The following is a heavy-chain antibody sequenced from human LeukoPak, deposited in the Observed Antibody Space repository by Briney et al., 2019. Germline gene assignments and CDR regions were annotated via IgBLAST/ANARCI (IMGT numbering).Heavy chain of an antibody. CDR2: ISMSSSYT. Sequence: GGSLRLSCAASGFTFSDYYMSWIRQAPGKGLEWVSYISMSSSYTNYADSVKGRFTISRDNAKNSLSLQMNSLRAEDTAVYFCARDKRGYSGYDYDYWGQGTLVTVSS. CDR1: GFTFSDYY. J-gene: IGHJ4*02. D-gene: IGHD5-12*01. CDR3: ARDKRGYSGYDYDY. V-gene: IGHV3-11*06.